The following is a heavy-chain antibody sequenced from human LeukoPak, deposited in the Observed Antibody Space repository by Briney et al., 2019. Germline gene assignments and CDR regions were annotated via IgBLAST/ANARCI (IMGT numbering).Heavy chain of an antibody. D-gene: IGHD1-26*01. CDR1: GGTFSSYA. CDR2: IIPIFGTA. J-gene: IGHJ4*02. CDR3: ARDSYSGSYPTSYYFDY. Sequence: ASVKVSCKASGGTFSSYAISWVRQAPGQGLEWMGGIIPIFGTANYAQKFQGRVTITADESTSTAYMELSSLRSEDTAVYYCARDSYSGSYPTSYYFDYWGQGTLVTVSS. V-gene: IGHV1-69*13.